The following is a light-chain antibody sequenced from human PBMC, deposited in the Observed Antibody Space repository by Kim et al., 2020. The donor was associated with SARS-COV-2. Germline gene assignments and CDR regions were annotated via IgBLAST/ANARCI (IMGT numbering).Light chain of an antibody. V-gene: IGLV3-21*04. CDR3: QMWDSSGDHVV. CDR1: NIGSKS. J-gene: IGLJ2*01. Sequence: SYELTQPPSVSVAPGKTARITWGGDNIGSKSVHWYQQKPGQAPVLVIYYDSDWPSGIPERFSGSNSGNTATLTISRVEAGDEADYYCQMWDSSGDHVVFGGGTQLTVL. CDR2: YDS.